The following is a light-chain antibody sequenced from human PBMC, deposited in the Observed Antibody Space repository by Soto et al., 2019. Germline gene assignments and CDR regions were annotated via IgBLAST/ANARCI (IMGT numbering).Light chain of an antibody. V-gene: IGLV1-40*01. CDR3: QSYDSSLSGWL. CDR2: GDS. Sequence: QPVLTQLPSVSGAPGQRVTISCTGSSSNIGAGYNVHWYQQVPGTAPKLPIYGDSNRPSGVPDRFSGSKSGTSASLAITGLQAEDEADYYCQSYDSSLSGWLFGGGTKLTVL. CDR1: SSNIGAGYN. J-gene: IGLJ3*02.